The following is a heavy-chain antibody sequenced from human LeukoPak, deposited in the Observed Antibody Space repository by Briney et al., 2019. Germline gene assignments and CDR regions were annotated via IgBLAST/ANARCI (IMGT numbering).Heavy chain of an antibody. CDR2: INSDGSST. Sequence: GGSLRLSCAASGFTFSSYWMHWVRQAPGKGLVWVSRINSDGSSTSYADSVKGRFTISRDNSKNTLFLQMTSLRVEDTAVYYCANYRKPQGLDYWGQGTLVTVSS. J-gene: IGHJ4*02. CDR1: GFTFSSYW. CDR3: ANYRKPQGLDY. D-gene: IGHD1-14*01. V-gene: IGHV3-74*01.